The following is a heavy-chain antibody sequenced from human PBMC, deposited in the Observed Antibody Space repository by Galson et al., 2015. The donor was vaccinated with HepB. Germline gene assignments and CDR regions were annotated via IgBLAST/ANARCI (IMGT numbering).Heavy chain of an antibody. D-gene: IGHD3-22*01. J-gene: IGHJ3*02. CDR1: GGTFSSYA. Sequence: SVKVSCKASGGTFSSYAISWVRQAPGQGLEWMGGIIPLFGTANYAQKFQGRVTITADESTSTAYVELSSLRSEDTAVYYCARVSPLIHAFDIWGQGTMVTVSS. CDR3: ARVSPLIHAFDI. CDR2: IIPLFGTA. V-gene: IGHV1-69*13.